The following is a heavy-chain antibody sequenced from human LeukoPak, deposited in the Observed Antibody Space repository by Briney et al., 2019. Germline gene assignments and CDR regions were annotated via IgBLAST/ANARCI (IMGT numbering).Heavy chain of an antibody. CDR3: AREGHDYGDYGETDY. CDR1: GGSISSSSYY. CDR2: IYYSGST. Sequence: SETLSLTCTVSGGSISSSSYYWGWIRQPPGTGLEWIGSIYYSGSTYYNPSLKSRVTISVDTSKNQFSLKLSSVAAADTAVYYCAREGHDYGDYGETDYWGQGTLVTVSS. D-gene: IGHD4-17*01. J-gene: IGHJ4*02. V-gene: IGHV4-39*02.